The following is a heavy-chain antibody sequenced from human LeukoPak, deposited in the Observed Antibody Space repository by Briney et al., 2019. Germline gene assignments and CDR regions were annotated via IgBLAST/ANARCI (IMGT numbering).Heavy chain of an antibody. CDR3: AREGFGVVRYYYYYMDV. D-gene: IGHD3-3*01. V-gene: IGHV3-7*01. Sequence: GGSLRLSCAASGFTFSSYWTSWVRQAPGKGLEWVANIKRDGSEKYYVDPVKGRFTISRDNAKNSLYLQMNSLRAEDTAVYYCAREGFGVVRYYYYYMDVWGKGTTVTVSS. CDR1: GFTFSSYW. CDR2: IKRDGSEK. J-gene: IGHJ6*03.